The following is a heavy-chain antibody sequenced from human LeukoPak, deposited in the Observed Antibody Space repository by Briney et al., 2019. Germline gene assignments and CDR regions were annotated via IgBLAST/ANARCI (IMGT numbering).Heavy chain of an antibody. D-gene: IGHD2-8*01. CDR1: GYTFDDYG. CDR3: ARGFRNGPFDC. CDR2: INRNGGST. Sequence: GGSLRLSCEASGYTFDDYGMSWVRQPPGKGLEWVSGINRNGGSTDYADSVKGRFTISRDNAKNSHFLQMNSLRVEDTALYYCARGFRNGPFDCWGQGTLVTVSS. V-gene: IGHV3-20*04. J-gene: IGHJ4*02.